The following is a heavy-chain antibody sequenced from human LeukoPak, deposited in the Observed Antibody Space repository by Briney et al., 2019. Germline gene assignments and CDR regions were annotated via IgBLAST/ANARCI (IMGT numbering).Heavy chain of an antibody. CDR3: AKLSIAAAGKGY. Sequence: PGGSLRLSCAASGFTFSSYGMHWVRQAPGKGLEWVAVISYDGSNKYYADSVKGRFTISRDNSKNTLYLQMNSLRAEDTAVYYCAKLSIAAAGKGYWGQGTLVTVSS. J-gene: IGHJ4*02. V-gene: IGHV3-30*18. CDR1: GFTFSSYG. CDR2: ISYDGSNK. D-gene: IGHD6-13*01.